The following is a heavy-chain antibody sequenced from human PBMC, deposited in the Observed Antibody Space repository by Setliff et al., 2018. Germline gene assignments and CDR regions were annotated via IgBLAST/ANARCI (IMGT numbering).Heavy chain of an antibody. CDR3: ARRPHYYDGSAYYYLFDY. Sequence: SETLSLTCSVSGGSISSYHWSWIRQAPGSGLEWIGSISYSGTPYYNPSLKSRLTISVDTSKTQFSLKLSSVTTADTAVYYCARRPHYYDGSAYYYLFDYWGQGTLVTVSS. CDR1: GGSISSYH. CDR2: ISYSGTP. J-gene: IGHJ4*02. V-gene: IGHV4-59*05. D-gene: IGHD3-22*01.